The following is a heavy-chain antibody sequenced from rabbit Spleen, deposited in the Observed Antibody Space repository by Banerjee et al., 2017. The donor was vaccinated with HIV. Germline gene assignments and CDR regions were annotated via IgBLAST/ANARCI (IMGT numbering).Heavy chain of an antibody. J-gene: IGHJ4*01. V-gene: IGHV1S45*01. CDR1: GFSFSNNYV. CDR2: ISAGSSDNT. D-gene: IGHD8-1*01. Sequence: QEQLEESGGDLVKPGASLTLTCTASGFSFSNNYVMCWVRQAPGKGLEWIACISAGSSDNTYYASWAKGRFTISKTSSTTVTLQMTSLTAADTATYFCARDGAGGSYFALWGPGTLVTVS. CDR3: ARDGAGGSYFAL.